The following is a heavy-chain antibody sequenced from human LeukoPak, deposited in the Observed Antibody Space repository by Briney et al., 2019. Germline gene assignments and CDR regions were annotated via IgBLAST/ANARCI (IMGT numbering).Heavy chain of an antibody. J-gene: IGHJ3*02. Sequence: GGSLRLSCAASGFTFSNYAVTWVRQAPGKGLEWVSLFDSSGDYTLYAGSVRGRFTVSRDNSKNTLYLHMKSLRAEDTAVYYCAKLSKMIVVVAYGFDIWGQGTMVTVSS. CDR1: GFTFSNYA. CDR3: AKLSKMIVVVAYGFDI. CDR2: FDSSGDYT. D-gene: IGHD3-22*01. V-gene: IGHV3-23*01.